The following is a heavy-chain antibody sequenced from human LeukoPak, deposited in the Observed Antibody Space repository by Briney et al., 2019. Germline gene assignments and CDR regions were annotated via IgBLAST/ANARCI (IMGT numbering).Heavy chain of an antibody. CDR1: GGSISSYY. CDR3: ARIDYATFDC. Sequence: SETLSLTCTVSGGSISSYYWNWIRQPPGKGLEWIGYIYYSGSTNYNPSLKSRVTISVDTSKNQFSLNLRSVTAADTAVYYCARIDYATFDCWGPGTLVTVSS. V-gene: IGHV4-59*01. CDR2: IYYSGST. D-gene: IGHD3-16*01. J-gene: IGHJ4*02.